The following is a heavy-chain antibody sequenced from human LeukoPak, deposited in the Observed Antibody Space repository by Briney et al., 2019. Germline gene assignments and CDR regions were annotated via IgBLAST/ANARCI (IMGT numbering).Heavy chain of an antibody. CDR3: ARRAPGFSSGWLDY. J-gene: IGHJ4*02. V-gene: IGHV3-64*01. D-gene: IGHD6-19*01. Sequence: PGGSLRLSCAASGFTFSTYAIHWVRQAPGKGLEYVSAISSNGGSTFYANSVKGRFIASRDNSKNTLYLQMGSLRAEDLAVYYCARRAPGFSSGWLDYWGQGTLVTVSS. CDR1: GFTFSTYA. CDR2: ISSNGGST.